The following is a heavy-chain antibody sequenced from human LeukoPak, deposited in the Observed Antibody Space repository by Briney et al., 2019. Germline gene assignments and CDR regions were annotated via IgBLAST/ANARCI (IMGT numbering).Heavy chain of an antibody. CDR1: GFTFSSYS. CDR3: ARDRGTGHFDY. V-gene: IGHV3-48*04. CDR2: ISSSSSTI. J-gene: IGHJ4*02. Sequence: SGGSLRLSCAASGFTFSSYSMNWFRQAPGKGLEWVSYISSSSSTIYYADSVKGRFTISRDNAKNSLYLQMNSLRAEDTAVYYCARDRGTGHFDYWGKGTMVTVSS. D-gene: IGHD1-1*01.